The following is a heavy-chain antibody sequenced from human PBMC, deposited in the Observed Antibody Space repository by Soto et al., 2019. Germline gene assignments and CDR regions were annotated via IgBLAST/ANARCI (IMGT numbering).Heavy chain of an antibody. J-gene: IGHJ4*02. D-gene: IGHD3-3*01. CDR1: GFTFSSYA. V-gene: IGHV3-23*01. Sequence: GGSLRLSCAASGFTFSSYAMSWVRQAPGKGLEWVSAISGSGGSTYYADSVKGRFTISRDNSKNTLYLQMNSLRAEDTAVYYCAKDPDDFWSGYKVASGLNRLGYWGQGTLVTVSS. CDR3: AKDPDDFWSGYKVASGLNRLGY. CDR2: ISGSGGST.